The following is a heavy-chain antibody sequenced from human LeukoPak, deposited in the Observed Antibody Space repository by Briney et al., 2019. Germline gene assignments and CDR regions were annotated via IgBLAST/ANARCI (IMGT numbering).Heavy chain of an antibody. CDR3: ARGVRGTYYYDSSGYYDY. V-gene: IGHV4-34*01. Sequence: SETLSLTCAVYGGSFSGYYWSWIRQPPGKGLEWIGEINHSGSTNYNPSLKSRVTISVDTSKDQFSLKLSSVTAADTAVYYCARGVRGTYYYDSSGYYDYWGQGTLVTASS. D-gene: IGHD3-22*01. CDR2: INHSGST. CDR1: GGSFSGYY. J-gene: IGHJ4*02.